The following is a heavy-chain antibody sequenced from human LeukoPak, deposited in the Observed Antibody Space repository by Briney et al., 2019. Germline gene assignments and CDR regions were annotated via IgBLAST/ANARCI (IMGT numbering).Heavy chain of an antibody. D-gene: IGHD4-17*01. Sequence: GGSLRLSCAASGFTFSSYSMNWVRQAPGKGLEWVSSISSSSSYIYYADSVKGRFTISRDSAKNSLYLQMNSLRAEDTAVYYCARDDYGDYHPEYFQHWGQGTLVTVSS. V-gene: IGHV3-21*01. CDR2: ISSSSSYI. J-gene: IGHJ1*01. CDR3: ARDDYGDYHPEYFQH. CDR1: GFTFSSYS.